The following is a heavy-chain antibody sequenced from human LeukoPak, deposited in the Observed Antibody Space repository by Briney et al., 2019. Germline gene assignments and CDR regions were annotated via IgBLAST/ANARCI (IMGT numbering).Heavy chain of an antibody. J-gene: IGHJ5*02. CDR1: GYTFTSYD. CDR2: MNPNSGNT. Sequence: ASVKVSCKASGYTFTSYDINWVRQATGQRREWMGGMNPNSGNTGYAQKFQGRVTMTRNTSISTAYMELSSLRSEDTAVYYCARIPFAAAGGWFDPWGQGTLVTVSS. D-gene: IGHD6-13*01. CDR3: ARIPFAAAGGWFDP. V-gene: IGHV1-8*01.